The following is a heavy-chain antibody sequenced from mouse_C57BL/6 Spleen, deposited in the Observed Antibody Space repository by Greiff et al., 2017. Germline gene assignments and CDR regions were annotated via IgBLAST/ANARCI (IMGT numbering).Heavy chain of an antibody. CDR3: ARLWDEDDY. Sequence: QVQLQQSGPELVKPGASVKISCKASGYAFSSSWMNWVKQRPGKGLEWIGRIYPGDGDTNYNGKFKGKATLTADKSSSTAYMQLSSLTSEDSAVYFCARLWDEDDYWGQGTTLTVSS. D-gene: IGHD4-1*01. V-gene: IGHV1-82*01. CDR2: IYPGDGDT. CDR1: GYAFSSSW. J-gene: IGHJ2*01.